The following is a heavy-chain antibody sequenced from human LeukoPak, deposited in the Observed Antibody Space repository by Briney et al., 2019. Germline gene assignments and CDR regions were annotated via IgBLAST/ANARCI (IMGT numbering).Heavy chain of an antibody. CDR3: AREAFSGYDYFDY. CDR2: ISSSGRII. V-gene: IGHV3-48*03. J-gene: IGHJ4*02. CDR1: GFTFTNYE. D-gene: IGHD5-12*01. Sequence: GGSLRLSCAASGFTFTNYEMNGVRQAPGEGLEWVSYISSSGRIIYYADSVKGRFTISRDNAQKSLYLHMNSLRADDTAVYYCAREAFSGYDYFDYWGQGTLVTVSS.